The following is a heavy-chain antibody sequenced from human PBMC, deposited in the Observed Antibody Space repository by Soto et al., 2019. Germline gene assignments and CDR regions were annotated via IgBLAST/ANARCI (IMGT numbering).Heavy chain of an antibody. V-gene: IGHV3-11*06. CDR2: ISSSSSYT. CDR3: ARVDCGGDCYSEEPDYYFDY. Sequence: GSLRLSCAASGFTFSDYYMSWILQAPWKGLEWVSYISSSSSYTNYADSVKGRFTISRDNAKNSLYLQMNSLRAEDTAVYYCARVDCGGDCYSEEPDYYFDYWGQGTLVTVSS. D-gene: IGHD2-21*02. CDR1: GFTFSDYY. J-gene: IGHJ4*02.